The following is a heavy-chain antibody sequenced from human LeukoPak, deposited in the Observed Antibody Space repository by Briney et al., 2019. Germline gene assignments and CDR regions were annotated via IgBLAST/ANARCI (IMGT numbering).Heavy chain of an antibody. CDR2: INHSGST. D-gene: IGHD2-2*01. V-gene: IGHV4-34*01. CDR1: GGSFSGYY. Sequence: PSETLSLTCAVYGGSFSGYYWSWIRQPPGKGLEWIGEINHSGSTNYDPSLKSRVTISVDTSKIQFSLKLSSVTAADTAVYYCARGRYLKYCSSTSCYAQYNWFDPWGQGTLVTVSS. J-gene: IGHJ5*02. CDR3: ARGRYLKYCSSTSCYAQYNWFDP.